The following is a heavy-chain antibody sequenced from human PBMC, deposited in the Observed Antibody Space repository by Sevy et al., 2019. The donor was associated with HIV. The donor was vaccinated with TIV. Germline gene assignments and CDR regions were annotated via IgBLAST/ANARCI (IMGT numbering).Heavy chain of an antibody. D-gene: IGHD3-3*01. V-gene: IGHV3-23*01. J-gene: IGHJ4*02. CDR3: AGRKVGDFWSGSIRGPWAGGPLFDY. CDR1: GFTFSSYA. CDR2: ISHSGDST. Sequence: GGSLRLSCTSSGFTFSSYAMNWVRQAPGKGLEWVSTISHSGDSTYYADSVKGRFTISRDNSENTLYLQMNSLRAEDTALDYWAGRKVGDFWSGSIRGPWAGGPLFDYWGQGTLVTVSS.